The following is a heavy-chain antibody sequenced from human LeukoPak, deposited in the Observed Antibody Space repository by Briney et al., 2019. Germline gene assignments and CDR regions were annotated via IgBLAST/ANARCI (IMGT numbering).Heavy chain of an antibody. V-gene: IGHV1-2*02. CDR3: AREDIAAAVNFDY. CDR1: GYTFTGYY. CDR2: INPNSGGT. Sequence: ASVKVSCKASGYTFTGYYMHWVRQAPGQGLEWMGWINPNSGGTNYAQKFQGRVTMTRDTSVSTAYMELSRLRSDDTAVYYCAREDIAAAVNFDYWGQVTLVTVSS. D-gene: IGHD6-13*01. J-gene: IGHJ4*02.